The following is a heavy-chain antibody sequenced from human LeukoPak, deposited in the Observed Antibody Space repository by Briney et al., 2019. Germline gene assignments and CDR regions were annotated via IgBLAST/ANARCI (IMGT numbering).Heavy chain of an antibody. D-gene: IGHD1-26*01. CDR3: AKVGGSGSYYGY. CDR2: ISGSGGST. CDR1: GFTFSSYA. Sequence: PGGSLRLSSAASGFTFSSYAMNWVRQAPGKGLEWVSAISGSGGSTYYADSVKGRFTISRDNSKNTLYLQMNSLRAEDTAVYYCAKVGGSGSYYGYWGQGTLVTVSS. J-gene: IGHJ4*02. V-gene: IGHV3-23*01.